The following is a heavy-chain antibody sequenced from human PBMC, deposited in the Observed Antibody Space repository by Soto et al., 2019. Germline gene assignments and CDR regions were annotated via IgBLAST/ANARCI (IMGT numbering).Heavy chain of an antibody. CDR1: GYTPTNYD. J-gene: IGHJ4*02. CDR2: ISAYNGNT. D-gene: IGHD1-26*01. Sequence: QVPLVQSEGEVKKPGASVTVSCKTSGYTPTNYDIGWVRQAPGQGLEWMGWISAYNGNTNSAQKLQGRLTMTTDTSTRTAYMELRSLRSDDTAVYYCARAFYRSGTYYAFDNWGQGTLVTVSS. V-gene: IGHV1-18*01. CDR3: ARAFYRSGTYYAFDN.